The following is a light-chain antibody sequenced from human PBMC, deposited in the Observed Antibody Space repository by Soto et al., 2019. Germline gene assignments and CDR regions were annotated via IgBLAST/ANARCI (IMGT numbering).Light chain of an antibody. J-gene: IGKJ1*01. CDR3: QSYRTAPWT. CDR2: AAS. CDR1: QGIGYY. Sequence: DIQMTQSPSSLSASVRARVSITFRASQGIGYYVAWYQQKPGKPPNLLIYAASTLHSGVPSRFSGSASGTDFTLTISSLQPEDVATYSCQSYRTAPWTFGRGTKVDIK. V-gene: IGKV1-27*01.